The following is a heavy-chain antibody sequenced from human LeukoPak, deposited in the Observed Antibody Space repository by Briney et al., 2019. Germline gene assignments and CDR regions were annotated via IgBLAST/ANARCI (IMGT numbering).Heavy chain of an antibody. CDR3: ARQSHYYDSSASVDY. CDR1: GYSFTSYW. Sequence: GESLKISCKGSGYSFTSYWIGWVRQMPGKGLEWMGIIYPGDSDTRYSPSFQGQVTISADKSISTAYLQWSSLKASGTAMYYCARQSHYYDSSASVDYWGQGTLVTVSS. D-gene: IGHD3-22*01. CDR2: IYPGDSDT. J-gene: IGHJ4*02. V-gene: IGHV5-51*01.